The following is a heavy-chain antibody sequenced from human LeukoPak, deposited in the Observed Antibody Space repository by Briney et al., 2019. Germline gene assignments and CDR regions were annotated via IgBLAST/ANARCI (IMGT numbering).Heavy chain of an antibody. Sequence: SETLSLTCAVYGGSFSGYYWSWIRQPPGKGLEWIGSIYYSGSTYYNPSLKSRVTISVDTSKNQFSLKLSSVTAADTAVFYCARHTDYYGSASTYFDYWGQGTLVTVSS. J-gene: IGHJ4*02. CDR3: ARHTDYYGSASTYFDY. V-gene: IGHV4-34*01. CDR1: GGSFSGYY. CDR2: IYYSGST. D-gene: IGHD3-10*01.